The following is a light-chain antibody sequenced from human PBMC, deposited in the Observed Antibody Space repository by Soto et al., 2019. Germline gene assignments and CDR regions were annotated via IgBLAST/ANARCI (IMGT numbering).Light chain of an antibody. CDR1: QSVTVNS. V-gene: IGKV3-20*01. CDR3: QQYGDSPLT. CDR2: AAS. J-gene: IGKJ3*01. Sequence: EILLTQSPSTLSLSPGEGFTLSCRSSQSVTVNSLAWYQQKPGQAPRLLIYAASTRAAAVPDRLTGSGSGTDFALTISRLEPEDFGVYYCQQYGDSPLTSGPGTKVDIK.